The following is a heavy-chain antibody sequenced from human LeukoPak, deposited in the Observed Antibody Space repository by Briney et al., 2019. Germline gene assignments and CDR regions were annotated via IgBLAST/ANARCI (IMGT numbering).Heavy chain of an antibody. V-gene: IGHV3-23*01. CDR1: GFTFSSYA. Sequence: GGSLRLSCAASGFTFSSYAMSWVRQAPGKGLEGVSAISGSGGSTYYADSVKGRFTISRNNSKNTLYLQMNSLRAEDTAVYYCAKDLLFGELSSCYWGQGTLVTVSS. CDR2: ISGSGGST. D-gene: IGHD3-10*01. J-gene: IGHJ4*02. CDR3: AKDLLFGELSSCY.